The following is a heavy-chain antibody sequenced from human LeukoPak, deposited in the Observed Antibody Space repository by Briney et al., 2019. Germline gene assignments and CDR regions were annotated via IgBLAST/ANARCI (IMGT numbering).Heavy chain of an antibody. V-gene: IGHV3-30*04. CDR1: GFTFSSYS. J-gene: IGHJ4*02. CDR2: ISYDGNNK. Sequence: PGGSLRLSCVVSGFTFSSYSIHWVRQAPGKGLEWVAFISYDGNNKYYADSVKGRFTISRDSSKSTVYLQMNSLRPEDTAVYYCARDRPYYYGSGGYYNPRGFDYWGQGTLVTVSS. D-gene: IGHD3-10*01. CDR3: ARDRPYYYGSGGYYNPRGFDY.